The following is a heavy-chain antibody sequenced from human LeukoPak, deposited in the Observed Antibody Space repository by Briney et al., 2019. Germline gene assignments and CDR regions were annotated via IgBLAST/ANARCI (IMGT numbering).Heavy chain of an antibody. CDR2: IYYSGST. D-gene: IGHD1-26*01. CDR1: GGSISSYY. CDR3: ARTVGATRKIFDY. V-gene: IGHV4-59*01. J-gene: IGHJ4*02. Sequence: PSETLSLTCTVSGGSISSYYWSWIRQPPGKGLEWIGYIYYSGSTNYNPSLKSRVTISVDTSKNQSSLKLSSVTAADTAVYYCARTVGATRKIFDYWGQGTLVTVSS.